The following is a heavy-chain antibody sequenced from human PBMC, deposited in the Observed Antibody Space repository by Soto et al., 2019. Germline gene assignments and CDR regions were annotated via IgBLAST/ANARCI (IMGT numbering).Heavy chain of an antibody. D-gene: IGHD3-10*01. V-gene: IGHV4-39*01. J-gene: IGHJ3*02. CDR3: ARKPRAGGGAFDI. CDR1: GGSISSSSYY. Sequence: SSETLSLTCTVSGGSISSSSYYWGWIRQPPGKGLEWIGSIYYSGSTYYNPSLKSRVTISVDTSKNQFSLKLSSVTAADTAVYYCARKPRAGGGAFDIWGQGTMVTVSS. CDR2: IYYSGST.